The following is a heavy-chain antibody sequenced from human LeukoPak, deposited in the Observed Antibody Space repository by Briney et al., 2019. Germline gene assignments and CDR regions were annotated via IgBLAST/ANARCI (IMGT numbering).Heavy chain of an antibody. V-gene: IGHV4-34*01. CDR3: ARLIRLVTIVRGVINHFDY. Sequence: SETLSLTCAVYGGSFRGYYWSWIRQPPGKGLEWIGEINFGGSINYTPSLKSRVAISVDTSKNQFSLKLSSVTAADTAVYYCARLIRLVTIVRGVINHFDYWGQGTLVTVSS. J-gene: IGHJ4*02. CDR1: GGSFRGYY. CDR2: INFGGSI. D-gene: IGHD3-10*01.